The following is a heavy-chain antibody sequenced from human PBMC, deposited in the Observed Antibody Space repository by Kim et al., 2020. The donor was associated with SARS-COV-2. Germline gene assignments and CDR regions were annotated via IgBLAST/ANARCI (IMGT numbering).Heavy chain of an antibody. CDR1: GFTFSSYW. CDR3: ARVRVNMVRGVRTNWFDS. Sequence: GGSLRLSCAASGFTFSSYWMHWVRQAPGKGLVWVSRINSDGSSTSYADPVKGRFTISRDNAKNTLYLQMNSLRAEDTAVYYCARVRVNMVRGVRTNWFDSWGQGTRATVSS. CDR2: INSDGSST. J-gene: IGHJ5*01. D-gene: IGHD3-10*01. V-gene: IGHV3-74*01.